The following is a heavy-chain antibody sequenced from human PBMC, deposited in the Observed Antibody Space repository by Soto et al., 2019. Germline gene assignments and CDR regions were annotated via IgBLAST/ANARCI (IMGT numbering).Heavy chain of an antibody. J-gene: IGHJ1*01. CDR3: AQEGRLLSYFQR. CDR1: GFTFNNYA. CDR2: ISAGGGST. V-gene: IGHV3-23*01. Sequence: GGSLRLSCAASGFTFNNYAMSWVRQAPGKGLEWVSTISAGGGSTYYADSVKGRFSISRDNSKNTLYLEMNSLRAEDTAIFYCAQEGRLLSYFQRWGQGTLVTVSS. D-gene: IGHD3-3*01.